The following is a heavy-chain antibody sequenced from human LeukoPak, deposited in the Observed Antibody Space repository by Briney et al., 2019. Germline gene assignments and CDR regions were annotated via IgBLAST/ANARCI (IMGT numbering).Heavy chain of an antibody. J-gene: IGHJ5*02. Sequence: SETLSLTCTVSGGSISSSSYYWGWIRQPPGKGLEWIGSIYYSGSTYYNPSLKSRVTISVDTSKNQFSLKLSSVTAADTAVYYCASARFYYDSSGYYTNWFDPWAREPWSPSPQ. D-gene: IGHD3-22*01. V-gene: IGHV4-39*01. CDR2: IYYSGST. CDR3: ASARFYYDSSGYYTNWFDP. CDR1: GGSISSSSYY.